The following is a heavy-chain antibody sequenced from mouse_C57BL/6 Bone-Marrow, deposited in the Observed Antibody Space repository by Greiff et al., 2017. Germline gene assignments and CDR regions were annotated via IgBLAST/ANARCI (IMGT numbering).Heavy chain of an antibody. V-gene: IGHV1-55*01. Sequence: QVQLQQSGAELVKPGASVKMSCKASGYTFNSYWITWVKQRPGQGLEWIGDIYPGSGCTHYNEKFKSKAKMTVDTFSSTAYMQLSSLTSEASAVYYCARDYYSNFYFDDWGRGNALTVSS. CDR3: ARDYYSNFYFDD. D-gene: IGHD2-5*01. CDR2: IYPGSGCT. J-gene: IGHJ2*01. CDR1: GYTFNSYW.